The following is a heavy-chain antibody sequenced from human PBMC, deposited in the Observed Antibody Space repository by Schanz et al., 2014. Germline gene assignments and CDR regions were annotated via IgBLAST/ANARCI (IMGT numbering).Heavy chain of an antibody. CDR1: GFTFNSYA. CDR3: ARDGDFDF. J-gene: IGHJ4*02. V-gene: IGHV3-33*08. CDR2: IWYDGSNK. Sequence: AQLLESGGGLVQPGGSLRLSCAASGFTFNSYAFHWVRQAPGKGLEWVAIIWYDGSNKYYADSVKGRFTISRDNSKNTLFLQMSSLRAEDTAVYYCARDGDFDFWGQGTLVTVSS.